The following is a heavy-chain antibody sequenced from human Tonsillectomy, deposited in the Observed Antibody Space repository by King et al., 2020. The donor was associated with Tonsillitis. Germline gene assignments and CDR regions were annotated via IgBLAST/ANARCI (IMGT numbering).Heavy chain of an antibody. V-gene: IGHV3-7*01. CDR3: ARDIEVVPSSMHQYYYGLDV. Sequence: DVQLVESGGGLVQPGGSLRLSCAASGFTFSSYWMSWVRQAPAKGLEWVANIKQDGREKYYVDSVKGRFTIPSDNAKNSLHLQMNSLRAEDTGVYYCARDIEVVPSSMHQYYYGLDVWGQGTTVTVSS. J-gene: IGHJ6*02. D-gene: IGHD2-2*01. CDR2: IKQDGREK. CDR1: GFTFSSYW.